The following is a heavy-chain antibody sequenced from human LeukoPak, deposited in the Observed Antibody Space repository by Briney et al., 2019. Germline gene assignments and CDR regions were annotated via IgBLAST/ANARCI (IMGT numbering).Heavy chain of an antibody. CDR3: TREDIVATTKGDYYYYGMDV. V-gene: IGHV3-53*01. CDR2: IYSGGST. D-gene: IGHD5-12*01. J-gene: IGHJ6*02. Sequence: GGSLRLSCAASGFTVSSNYMSWVRQAPGKGLEWVSVIYSGGSTYYADSVKGRFTISRDNSKNTLYLQVNSLRAGDTAVYYCTREDIVATTKGDYYYYGMDVWGQGTTVTVSS. CDR1: GFTVSSNY.